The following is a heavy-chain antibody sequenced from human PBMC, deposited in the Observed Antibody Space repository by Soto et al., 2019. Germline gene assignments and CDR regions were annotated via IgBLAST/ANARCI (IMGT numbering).Heavy chain of an antibody. J-gene: IGHJ4*02. V-gene: IGHV3-30*18. Sequence: GGSLRLSCAASGFTFSSYGMHWVRQAPGKGLEWVAVISYDGSNKYYADSVKGRFTISRDNSKNTLYLQMNSLRAEDTAVYYCAKXLWRHGYSGYDWLDYFDYWGQGTLVTAPQ. CDR3: AKXLWRHGYSGYDWLDYFDY. CDR2: ISYDGSNK. CDR1: GFTFSSYG. D-gene: IGHD5-12*01.